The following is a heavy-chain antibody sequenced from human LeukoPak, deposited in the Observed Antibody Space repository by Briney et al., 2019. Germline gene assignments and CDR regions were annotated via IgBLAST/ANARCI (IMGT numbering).Heavy chain of an antibody. D-gene: IGHD6-19*01. CDR2: INWNGGST. V-gene: IGHV3-20*04. J-gene: IGHJ4*02. CDR3: ARQPGIAVAGPIDY. CDR1: GFTFDDYG. Sequence: GGSLRLSCAASGFTFDDYGMSWVRQAPGKGLEWVSGINWNGGSTGYADSVKGRFTISRDNAKHSLYLQTNSLRAEDTALYYCARQPGIAVAGPIDYWGQGTLVTVSS.